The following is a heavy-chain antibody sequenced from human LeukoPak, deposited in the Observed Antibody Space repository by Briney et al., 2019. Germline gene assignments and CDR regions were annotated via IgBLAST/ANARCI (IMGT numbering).Heavy chain of an antibody. D-gene: IGHD4-17*01. Sequence: GGSLRLSCAASGFTFSDYYMSWIRQAPGKGLEWVSYISGTSSYTTYADSVKGRFTISRDNAKNTLYLQMNSLRAEDTTVYYCARLGTVTTGVYYFDYWGQGTLVTVSS. CDR2: ISGTSSYT. CDR3: ARLGTVTTGVYYFDY. CDR1: GFTFSDYY. V-gene: IGHV3-11*06. J-gene: IGHJ4*02.